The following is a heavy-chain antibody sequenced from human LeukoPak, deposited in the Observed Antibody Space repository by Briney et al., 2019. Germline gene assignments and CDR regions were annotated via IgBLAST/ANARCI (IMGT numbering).Heavy chain of an antibody. CDR1: GFTFSSYG. CDR3: ARSYVIAAAGTSYFDY. D-gene: IGHD6-13*01. Sequence: GGSLRLSCAASGFTFSSYGMPWVRQAPGKGLEWVAVIWYDGSNKYYADSVKGRFTISRDNSKNTLYLQMNSLRAEDTAVYYCARSYVIAAAGTSYFDYWGQGTLVTVSS. CDR2: IWYDGSNK. V-gene: IGHV3-33*01. J-gene: IGHJ4*02.